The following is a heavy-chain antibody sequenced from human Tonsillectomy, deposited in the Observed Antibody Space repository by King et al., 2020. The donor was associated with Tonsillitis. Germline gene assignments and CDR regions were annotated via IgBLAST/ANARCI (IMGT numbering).Heavy chain of an antibody. V-gene: IGHV3-13*01. CDR1: EFIFNNYD. CDR3: AGAGYAEGFYYDAIDV. J-gene: IGHJ6*04. D-gene: IGHD2-2*01. CDR2: IGAAGDT. Sequence: VQLVESGGDLVQPGGSLRLSCEASEFIFNNYDMHWVRQTTGKGLEWVTSIGAAGDTYYAESVKGRLTIFKENAKNSLYIQMNSLGAGDTAVYYCAGAGYAEGFYYDAIDVGGEGTTVTVSS.